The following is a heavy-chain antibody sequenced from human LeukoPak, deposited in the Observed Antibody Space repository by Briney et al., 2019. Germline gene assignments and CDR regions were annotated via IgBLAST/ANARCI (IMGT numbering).Heavy chain of an antibody. Sequence: SETLSLTCAVYGGSFSGYYWSWIRQPPGKGLEWIGEINHSGSTNYNPSLKSRVTISVDTSKNQFSLKLSSVTAADTAVYYCARDPGKAHDYWGQGTLVTVSS. V-gene: IGHV4-34*01. D-gene: IGHD3-10*01. CDR2: INHSGST. J-gene: IGHJ4*02. CDR1: GGSFSGYY. CDR3: ARDPGKAHDY.